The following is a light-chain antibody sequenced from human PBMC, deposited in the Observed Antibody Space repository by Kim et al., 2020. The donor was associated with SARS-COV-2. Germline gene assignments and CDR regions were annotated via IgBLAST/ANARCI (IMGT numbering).Light chain of an antibody. CDR1: SSNIGSNY. Sequence: ELTQRPSASGTPGQRVTISCSGSSSNIGSNYVYWYQQLPGTAPKLLIYRNNQRPSGVPDRFSGSKSGTSASLAISGLRSEDEADYYCVAWDDSLSGWVFGGGTQLTVL. V-gene: IGLV1-47*01. J-gene: IGLJ3*02. CDR2: RNN. CDR3: VAWDDSLSGWV.